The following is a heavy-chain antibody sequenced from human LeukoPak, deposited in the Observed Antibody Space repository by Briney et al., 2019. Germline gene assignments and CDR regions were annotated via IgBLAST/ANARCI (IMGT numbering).Heavy chain of an antibody. J-gene: IGHJ4*02. CDR2: IYYSGST. D-gene: IGHD2-15*01. Sequence: PSETLSLTCSVSGASISAGEHYWTWIRQHPGKGLEWIGFIYYSGSTFYNPSLQSRIVMSVDTSKNQFSLNLHSVTAAATAVFYCARVSVARIDYWGQGILVTVSS. CDR1: GASISAGEHY. V-gene: IGHV4-31*03. CDR3: ARVSVARIDY.